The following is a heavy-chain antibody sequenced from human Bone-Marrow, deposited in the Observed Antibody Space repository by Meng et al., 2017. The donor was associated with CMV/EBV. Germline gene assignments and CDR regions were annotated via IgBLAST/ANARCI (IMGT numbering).Heavy chain of an antibody. D-gene: IGHD3-9*01. CDR1: GFTVSSNY. CDR2: IYSGGST. CDR3: AKDSFLVLRYFGWLLSGIDY. J-gene: IGHJ4*02. Sequence: GESLKISCAASGFTVSSNYMSWVRQAPGKGLEWVSVIYSGGSTYYADSVKGRFTISRDNSKNTLYLQMNSLRAEDTAVYYCAKDSFLVLRYFGWLLSGIDYWGQGTLVTVSS. V-gene: IGHV3-53*05.